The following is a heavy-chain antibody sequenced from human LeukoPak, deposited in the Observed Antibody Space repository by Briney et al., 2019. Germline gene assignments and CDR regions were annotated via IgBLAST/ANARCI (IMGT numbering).Heavy chain of an antibody. D-gene: IGHD3-10*01. CDR1: GYTFINYG. CDR2: ISAYNGNT. CDR3: GRVGLGSGSSTYYYYYYMDV. Sequence: ASVKVSCKASGYTFINYGISWVRQAPGQGLEWMGWISAYNGNTDYAQKFQGGVTMTTDTSTTTAYMELRSLRSDDTAVYYCGRVGLGSGSSTYYYYYYMDVWGKGTTVTVSS. J-gene: IGHJ6*03. V-gene: IGHV1-18*01.